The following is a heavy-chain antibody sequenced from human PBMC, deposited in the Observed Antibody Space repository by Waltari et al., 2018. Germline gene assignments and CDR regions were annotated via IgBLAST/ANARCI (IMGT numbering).Heavy chain of an antibody. J-gene: IGHJ4*02. Sequence: QVQLVQSGSELKKPGASVKISGKVSGYTLTTHTITGVGTAPGQRPEWLGGRQAPGQGLEWMGWINTNTGNPTYAQGFTGRYVFSLGTSVSTAYLQINSLKAEDTAVYYCAREALEWQIDYWGQGTLVTVSS. CDR2: INTNTGNP. V-gene: IGHV7-4-1*02. CDR1: GYTLTTHT. CDR3: AREALEWQIDY. D-gene: IGHD3-3*01.